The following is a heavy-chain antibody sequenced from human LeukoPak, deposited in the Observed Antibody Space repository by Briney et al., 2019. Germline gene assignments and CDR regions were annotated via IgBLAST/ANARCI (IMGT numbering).Heavy chain of an antibody. Sequence: GGSLRLSSAASGFTFRSYWMSWVRQAPGKGLEWVANINQGGSVKYYVDSVKGRFTISRAYAKISLYVQMNSLRDEDTAVYYCARVGYSGWNLEYWGEGTLVTVSS. CDR2: INQGGSVK. CDR1: GFTFRSYW. D-gene: IGHD5-12*01. CDR3: ARVGYSGWNLEY. V-gene: IGHV3-7*01. J-gene: IGHJ4*02.